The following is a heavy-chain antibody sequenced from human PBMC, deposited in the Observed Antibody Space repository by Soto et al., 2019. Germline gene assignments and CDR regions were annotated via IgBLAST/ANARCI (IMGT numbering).Heavy chain of an antibody. J-gene: IGHJ6*02. CDR3: ARELFSDYYYGMDV. CDR2: IWYDGSNK. D-gene: IGHD3-3*01. Sequence: GGSLRLSCAASGFTFSSYGMHWVRQAPGKGLEWVAVIWYDGSNKYYADSVKGRFTISRDNSKNTLYLQMNSLRAEDTAVYYCARELFSDYYYGMDVWGQGTTVTVSS. V-gene: IGHV3-33*01. CDR1: GFTFSSYG.